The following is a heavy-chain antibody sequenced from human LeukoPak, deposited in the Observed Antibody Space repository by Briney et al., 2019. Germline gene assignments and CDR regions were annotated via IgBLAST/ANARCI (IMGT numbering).Heavy chain of an antibody. Sequence: GGSLRLSCAASGFTFSSYAMSLVRQAPGKGLEWVSAISGSGGSTYYADSVKGRFTISRDNSKNTLYLQMNSLRAEDTAVYYCAKNSVVVPSANPPPRWGQGTLGTVSS. J-gene: IGHJ1*01. CDR3: AKNSVVVPSANPPPR. V-gene: IGHV3-23*01. D-gene: IGHD2-2*01. CDR2: ISGSGGST. CDR1: GFTFSSYA.